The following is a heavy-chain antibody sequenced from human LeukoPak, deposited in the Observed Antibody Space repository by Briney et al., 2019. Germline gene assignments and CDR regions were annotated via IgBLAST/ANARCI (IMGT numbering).Heavy chain of an antibody. D-gene: IGHD3-22*01. J-gene: IGHJ4*02. CDR3: ATPLDYYDRSDSHQGGD. Sequence: GGSLRLSCAASVFTFSRHWMTWVRQAPWKGREWVDNIKHDGSEKNYVDSVKGRFTISRDNAKNSLYLQMNSLRAEDTAVYYCATPLDYYDRSDSHQGGDWGQGTLVIVSS. V-gene: IGHV3-7*03. CDR2: IKHDGSEK. CDR1: VFTFSRHW.